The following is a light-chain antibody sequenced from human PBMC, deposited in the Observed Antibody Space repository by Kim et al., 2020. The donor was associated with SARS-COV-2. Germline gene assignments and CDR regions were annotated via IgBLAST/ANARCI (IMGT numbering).Light chain of an antibody. CDR1: HTVRGW. V-gene: IGKV1-5*01. J-gene: IGKJ1*01. Sequence: SAPIGDRVTITCRSSHTVRGWLAWYQQKQGKAPKLLIYDASTLKSGVPSRFSGSGSGTEFTLTINSLQPDDFATYYCQQYNTYWTFGQGTKVDIK. CDR2: DAS. CDR3: QQYNTYWT.